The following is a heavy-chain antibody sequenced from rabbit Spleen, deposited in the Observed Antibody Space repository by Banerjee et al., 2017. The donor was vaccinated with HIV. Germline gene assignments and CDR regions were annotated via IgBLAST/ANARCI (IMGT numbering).Heavy chain of an antibody. J-gene: IGHJ4*01. Sequence: QSLEESGGDLVKPGASLTLTCKASGFTISSNYYMCWVRQAPGKGLELIAWIYTRDGSTWYASWVNGRFTISRSTILNTVDLKMTSLTAADTATYFCARDLVAVIGWNFNLWGPGTLVTVS. CDR2: IYTRDGST. CDR3: ARDLVAVIGWNFNL. D-gene: IGHD5-1*01. V-gene: IGHV1S43*01. CDR1: GFTISSNYY.